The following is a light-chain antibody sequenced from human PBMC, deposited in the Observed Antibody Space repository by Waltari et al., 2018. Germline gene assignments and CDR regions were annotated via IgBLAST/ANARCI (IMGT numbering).Light chain of an antibody. CDR1: FLAQQN. J-gene: IGLJ2*01. Sequence: SYELTQPSPMSVSPGQTARIPCSGHFLAQQNGYWYQQKPGQPPILVIFKANERPSGIPERCSGSSSGTTVTLTISGVQAEDEADYYCQSADSSGPSVVFGGGTKLT. V-gene: IGLV3-25*03. CDR2: KAN. CDR3: QSADSSGPSVV.